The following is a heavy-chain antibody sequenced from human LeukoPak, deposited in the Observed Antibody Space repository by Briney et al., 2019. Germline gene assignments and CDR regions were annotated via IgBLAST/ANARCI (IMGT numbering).Heavy chain of an antibody. CDR1: GFTFSSYW. V-gene: IGHV3-7*03. CDR3: AKGRRIGIIAARPLDY. Sequence: GGSLRLSCAASGFTFSSYWMSWVRQAPGKGLEWVANIKQDGSEKYYVDSVKGRFTISRDNAKNSLYLQMNSLRAEDTAVYYCAKGRRIGIIAARPLDYWGQGTLVTVSS. CDR2: IKQDGSEK. D-gene: IGHD6-6*01. J-gene: IGHJ4*02.